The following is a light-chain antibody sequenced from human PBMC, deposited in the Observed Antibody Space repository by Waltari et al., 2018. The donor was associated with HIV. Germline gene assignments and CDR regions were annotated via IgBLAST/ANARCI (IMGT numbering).Light chain of an antibody. CDR1: QGSSNS. Sequence: DIQITQSPSSMSAPVGDRVTITCRGGQGSSNSGAWYQWSPGKGPKRLFYAASRLASGGPPRFSGTGAVTDYTLTISSLQPEDLATYYCQQYYSTPALPFGGGNKGEIK. CDR2: AAS. V-gene: IGKV1-NL1*01. J-gene: IGKJ4*01. CDR3: QQYYSTPALP.